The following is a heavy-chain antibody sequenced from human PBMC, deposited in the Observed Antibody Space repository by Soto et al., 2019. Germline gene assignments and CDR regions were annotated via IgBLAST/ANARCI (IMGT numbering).Heavy chain of an antibody. D-gene: IGHD3-22*01. CDR3: AKANPYYSDSSGYFY. Sequence: GGSLRLSCAASGFTFSSYAMSWVRQAPGKGLEWVSAISGSGGSTYYADSVKGRFTISRDNSKNTLYLQMNGLRAEDTAVYYCAKANPYYSDSSGYFYWGQGTLVTVSS. CDR1: GFTFSSYA. CDR2: ISGSGGST. J-gene: IGHJ4*02. V-gene: IGHV3-23*01.